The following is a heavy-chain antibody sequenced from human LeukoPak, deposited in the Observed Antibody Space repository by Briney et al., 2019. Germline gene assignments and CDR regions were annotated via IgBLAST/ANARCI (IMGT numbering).Heavy chain of an antibody. CDR3: ARELPFDY. CDR2: ISYDGSNK. Sequence: GGSLRLSCAASGFTFSSYAMHWVRQAPGKGLEWVAVISYDGSNKYYADSVKGRFTISRDNSKNTLYLQMNSLKAEDTAVYYCARELPFDYWGQGTLVTVS. V-gene: IGHV3-30-3*01. J-gene: IGHJ4*02. CDR1: GFTFSSYA.